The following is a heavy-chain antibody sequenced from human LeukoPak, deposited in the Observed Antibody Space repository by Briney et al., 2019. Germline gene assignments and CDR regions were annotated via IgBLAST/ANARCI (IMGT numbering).Heavy chain of an antibody. D-gene: IGHD4-11*01. CDR3: TGLTTSSRAY. J-gene: IGHJ4*02. CDR2: IRYDGSNK. V-gene: IGHV3-30*02. CDR1: GFTFSSYG. Sequence: GGSLRLSCAASGFTFSSYGMHWVGRAPGRGLEWVAFIRYDGSNKYYADSVKGRFTISRDNSKNTLYLQMNSLRAEDTAVYYCTGLTTSSRAYWGQGTLVTVSS.